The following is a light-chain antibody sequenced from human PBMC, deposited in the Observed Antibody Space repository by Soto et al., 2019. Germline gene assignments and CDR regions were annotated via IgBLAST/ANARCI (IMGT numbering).Light chain of an antibody. CDR3: QQYNKWPLIT. CDR2: DAT. V-gene: IGKV1-5*01. Sequence: DIQMTQSPSTLSASVGDRVTITCRASQSISRWLAWYQQKPGKAPKVLIWDATSLQRGVPSRFSGSGSGTEFTLTISSLQPEDFALYYCQQYNKWPLITFGQGTRLEIK. CDR1: QSISRW. J-gene: IGKJ5*01.